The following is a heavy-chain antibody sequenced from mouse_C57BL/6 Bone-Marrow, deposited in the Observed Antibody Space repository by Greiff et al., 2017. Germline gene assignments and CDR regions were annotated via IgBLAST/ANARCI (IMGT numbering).Heavy chain of an antibody. J-gene: IGHJ2*03. CDR2: ISSGGSYT. D-gene: IGHD1-1*02. CDR1: GFTFSSYG. CDR3: ARHLWHDY. V-gene: IGHV5-6*01. Sequence: EVQLVESGGDLVKPGGSLKLSCAASGFTFSSYGMSWVRQTPDKRLEWVATISSGGSYTYYPDSVKGRFTISRDNAKNTLYLQMSSLKSEDTAMYYCARHLWHDYWGRGTGLTVTS.